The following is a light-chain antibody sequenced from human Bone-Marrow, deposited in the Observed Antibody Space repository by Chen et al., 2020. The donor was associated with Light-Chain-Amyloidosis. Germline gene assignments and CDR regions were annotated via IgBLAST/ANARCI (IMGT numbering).Light chain of an antibody. CDR1: SSDVGGDNH. J-gene: IGLJ1*01. Sequence: QSALTQPASVSVSPGQSITISCTGTSSDVGGDNHGSWYQQHPDQVPKLMIYEVSNGPSWVPHLYSGSKSDNTASLTISGLQTEDEADYFCSSYTSTNTLVFGSGTRVTVL. V-gene: IGLV2-14*01. CDR3: SSYTSTNTLV. CDR2: EVS.